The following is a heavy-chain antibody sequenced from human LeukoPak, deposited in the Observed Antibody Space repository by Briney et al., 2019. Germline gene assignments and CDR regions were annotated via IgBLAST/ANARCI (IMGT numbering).Heavy chain of an antibody. J-gene: IGHJ3*02. V-gene: IGHV3-74*01. Sequence: GGSLRLSCAASGFTFKTCWMHWVRQAPGKGLVWVSHSNSDGSSTSYADSVRGRFTISRDNAKNTLYLQMNSLRAEDTAVYYCARDLKGPVNDVFDMWGQGTMVTVSS. CDR1: GFTFKTCW. D-gene: IGHD4-23*01. CDR3: ARDLKGPVNDVFDM. CDR2: SNSDGSST.